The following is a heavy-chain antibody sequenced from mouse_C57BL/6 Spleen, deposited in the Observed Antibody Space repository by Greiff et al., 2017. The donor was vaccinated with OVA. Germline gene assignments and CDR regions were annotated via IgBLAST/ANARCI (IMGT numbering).Heavy chain of an antibody. CDR2: IDPSDSYT. D-gene: IGHD2-10*02. Sequence: QVQLQQSGAELVKPGASVKLSCKASGYTFTSYWMQWVKQRPGQGLEWIGEIDPSDSYTNYNQKFKGKATLTVDTSSSTAYMQLSSLTSEDSAVYYCASKPGYDYYAMDYWGQGTSVTVSS. CDR1: GYTFTSYW. J-gene: IGHJ4*01. V-gene: IGHV1-50*01. CDR3: ASKPGYDYYAMDY.